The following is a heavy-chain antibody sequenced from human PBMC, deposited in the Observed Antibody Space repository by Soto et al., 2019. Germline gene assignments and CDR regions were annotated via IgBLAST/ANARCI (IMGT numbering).Heavy chain of an antibody. Sequence: QVQLQQWGAGLLKPSETLSLTCAVYGGSFSGYYWSWIRQPPGKGLEWIGEINHSGSTNYNPSLKSRVTISVDTSKNQFSLKLSSVTAADTAVYYCARSSEDDFWSGPLTDYWGQGTLVTVSS. J-gene: IGHJ4*02. V-gene: IGHV4-34*01. CDR2: INHSGST. D-gene: IGHD3-3*01. CDR1: GGSFSGYY. CDR3: ARSSEDDFWSGPLTDY.